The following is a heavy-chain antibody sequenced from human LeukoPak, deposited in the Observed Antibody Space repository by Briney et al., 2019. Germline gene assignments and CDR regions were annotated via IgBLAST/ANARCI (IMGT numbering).Heavy chain of an antibody. D-gene: IGHD1-26*01. CDR2: ISSSGSTI. Sequence: PGGTLRLSCAASGFTFSDYYMSWIRQAPGKGLEWVSYISSSGSTIYYADSVKGRFTISRDNAKNSLYLQMNSLRAEDTAVYYCARVGKLSGSYYYYYYMDVWGKGTTVTISS. CDR1: GFTFSDYY. V-gene: IGHV3-11*01. J-gene: IGHJ6*03. CDR3: ARVGKLSGSYYYYYYMDV.